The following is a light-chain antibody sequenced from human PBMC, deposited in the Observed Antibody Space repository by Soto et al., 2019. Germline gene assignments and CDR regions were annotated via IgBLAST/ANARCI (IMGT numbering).Light chain of an antibody. CDR3: QQYGSSPT. CDR1: QSVSSSY. CDR2: GAS. V-gene: IGKV3-20*01. J-gene: IGKJ1*01. Sequence: EIVLTQSPGTLSLSPGERATLSCRASQSVSSSYLAWYQQKPGQAPRLLNYGASSRATGIPDRFSGSGSGTDFTLTISRLEPEDFALYYCQQYGSSPTFGQGTKVEIK.